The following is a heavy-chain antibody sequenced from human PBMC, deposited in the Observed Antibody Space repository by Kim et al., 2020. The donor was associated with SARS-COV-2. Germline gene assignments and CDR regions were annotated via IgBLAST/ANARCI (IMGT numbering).Heavy chain of an antibody. J-gene: IGHJ6*02. Sequence: ASVKVSCKASGYTFTSYGISWVRQAPGQGLEWMGWISAYNGNTNYAHKLQGRVTMTTDTSTSTAYMELMSLRSDDTAVYYCARDPEGITIFGVVTYYYGMDVWGQGTTVTVSS. CDR1: GYTFTSYG. V-gene: IGHV1-18*01. D-gene: IGHD3-3*01. CDR3: ARDPEGITIFGVVTYYYGMDV. CDR2: ISAYNGNT.